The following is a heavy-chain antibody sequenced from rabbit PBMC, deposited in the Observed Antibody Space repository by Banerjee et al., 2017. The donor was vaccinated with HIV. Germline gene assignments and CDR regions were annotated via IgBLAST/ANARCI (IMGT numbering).Heavy chain of an antibody. D-gene: IGHD4-1*01. CDR2: IYGGDNDYT. J-gene: IGHJ4*01. CDR1: GFSFSSSYY. Sequence: QSLEESGGDLVKPGASLTLTCTASGFSFSSSYYMCWVRQAPGKGLEWIACIYGGDNDYTYYASWAKGRFTISKTSSTTVTLQMTSLTAADTATYFCARGDDSSGWGLYFWGPGTLVTVS. CDR3: ARGDDSSGWGLYF. V-gene: IGHV1S40*01.